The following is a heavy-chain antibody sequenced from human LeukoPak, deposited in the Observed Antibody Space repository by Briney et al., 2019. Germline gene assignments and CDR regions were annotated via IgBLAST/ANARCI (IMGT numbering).Heavy chain of an antibody. CDR1: GGSISSGGYY. CDR2: IYYSGST. V-gene: IGHV4-31*03. J-gene: IGHJ6*04. CDR3: AREGPEVVPAAMHYYYGMDV. Sequence: TLSLTCTVSGGSISSGGYYWSWIRQHPGKGLEWIGYIYYSGSTYYNPSLKSRVTISVDTSKNQFSLKLSSVTAADTAVYYCAREGPEVVPAAMHYYYGMDVWGKGTTVTVSS. D-gene: IGHD2-2*01.